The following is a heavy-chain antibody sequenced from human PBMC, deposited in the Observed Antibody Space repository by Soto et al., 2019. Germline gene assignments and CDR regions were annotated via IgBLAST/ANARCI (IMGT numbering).Heavy chain of an antibody. V-gene: IGHV3-23*01. CDR1: VFTFSSHA. CDR3: AKFRDDSGYLVEDFFDY. CDR2: ISGSGVGGGSI. D-gene: IGHD3-22*01. Sequence: GGSLRLSCAASVFTFSSHAMSWVRQAPGKGLEWVSGISGSGVGGGSIYYADSVKGRFTIFRDNSRNTLYLQMSSLRIEDTAVYYCAKFRDDSGYLVEDFFDYWGQGALVTVSS. J-gene: IGHJ4*02.